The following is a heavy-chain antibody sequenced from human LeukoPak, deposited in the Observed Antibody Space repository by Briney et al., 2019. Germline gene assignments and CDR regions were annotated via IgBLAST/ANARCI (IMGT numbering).Heavy chain of an antibody. CDR2: ISNDGSDK. CDR1: GFSFITYG. D-gene: IGHD1-26*01. CDR3: AKGLSGSYYYYMDV. Sequence: GGSLRLSCAEFGFSFITYGMHWVRQAPGKGLEWVAFISNDGSDKLYRDSVKGRFTISRDNSKNTLYLQMTRLRDDDTAVYFCAKGLSGSYYYYMDVWGKGTTVTVSS. J-gene: IGHJ6*03. V-gene: IGHV3-30*02.